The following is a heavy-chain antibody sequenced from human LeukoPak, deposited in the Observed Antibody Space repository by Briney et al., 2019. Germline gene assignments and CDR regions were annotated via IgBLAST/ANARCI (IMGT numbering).Heavy chain of an antibody. D-gene: IGHD5-18*01. J-gene: IGHJ4*02. CDR1: GVAISSSGYY. V-gene: IGHV4-39*01. Sequence: ASETLSLTCTVSGVAISSSGYYWGWIRQPPRKGLEWIGSIYYSGSTYYNPSLKSRVTISVDTSKNQFSLKLSAVTAADTAVYYCARLYSYRASVVFYYFDYWGQGTLVTVSS. CDR2: IYYSGST. CDR3: ARLYSYRASVVFYYFDY.